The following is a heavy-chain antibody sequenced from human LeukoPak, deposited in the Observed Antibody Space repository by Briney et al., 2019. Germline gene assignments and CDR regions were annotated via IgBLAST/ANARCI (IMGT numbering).Heavy chain of an antibody. D-gene: IGHD1-26*01. CDR3: ARGFGVTNHYYMDV. CDR1: GFTFSSRDW. J-gene: IGHJ6*03. V-gene: IGHV3-21*01. Sequence: GGSLRLSCVASGFTFSSRDWMTWVRQAPGKGLEWASSISSSSSYIYYADSVKGRFTISRDNAKNSLYLQMNSLRAEDTAVYYCARGFGVTNHYYMDVWGKGTTVTISS. CDR2: ISSSSSYI.